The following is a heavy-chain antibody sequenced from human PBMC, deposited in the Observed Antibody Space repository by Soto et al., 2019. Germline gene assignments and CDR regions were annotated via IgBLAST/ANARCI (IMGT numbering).Heavy chain of an antibody. CDR3: ARAKVVRHTTLDF. V-gene: IGHV3-7*03. D-gene: IGHD1-26*01. J-gene: IGHJ4*02. Sequence: GGSLRLSCVVSGFPFSSYWMSWVRQSPGKGLEWVANIKEDGSEKYYLDSVKGRFTIYRDNAKNSLYLQMNRLRAEDTAVYYCARAKVVRHTTLDFWGQGTLVTVSS. CDR2: IKEDGSEK. CDR1: GFPFSSYW.